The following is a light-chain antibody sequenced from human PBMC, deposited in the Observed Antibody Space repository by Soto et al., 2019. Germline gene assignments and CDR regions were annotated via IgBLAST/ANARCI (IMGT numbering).Light chain of an antibody. CDR2: GAS. V-gene: IGKV3-20*01. Sequence: IVLTQSPGTLSLSPGERATLSCRASQSVSSSYLAWYQQKPGQPPRLLIYGASSRATGIPDRFSGSGSGTEFTLTISRLEPEDFVVYYCQQYGSSPKTFGQGTNVDIK. CDR3: QQYGSSPKT. J-gene: IGKJ1*01. CDR1: QSVSSSY.